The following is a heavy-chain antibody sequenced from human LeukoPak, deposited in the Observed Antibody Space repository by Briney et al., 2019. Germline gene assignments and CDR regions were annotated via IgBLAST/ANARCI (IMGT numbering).Heavy chain of an antibody. CDR1: GFTFSSYS. CDR2: ISSSSSTI. J-gene: IGHJ4*02. D-gene: IGHD4-23*01. CDR3: ARRPDYGGIGFDY. V-gene: IGHV3-48*01. Sequence: GGSLRLSCAASGFTFSSYSMNWVRQAPGKGLEWVSYISSSSSTIYYADSVKGRFTISRDNAKNSLYLQMNSLRAEDTAVYYCARRPDYGGIGFDYWGQGTLVTVSS.